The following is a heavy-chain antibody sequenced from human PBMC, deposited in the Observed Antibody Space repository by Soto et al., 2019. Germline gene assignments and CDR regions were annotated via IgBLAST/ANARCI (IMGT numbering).Heavy chain of an antibody. CDR3: ARDAQWLLLEYVYY. CDR2: ISYDGSNK. J-gene: IGHJ4*02. CDR1: GFTFTNAW. Sequence: GGSLRLSCAASGFTFTNAWINWVRQAPGKGLEWVAVISYDGSNKYYADSVKGRFTISRDNSKNTLYLQMNSLRAEDTAVYYCARDAQWLLLEYVYYWGQGNLVTVXS. D-gene: IGHD3-22*01. V-gene: IGHV3-30-3*01.